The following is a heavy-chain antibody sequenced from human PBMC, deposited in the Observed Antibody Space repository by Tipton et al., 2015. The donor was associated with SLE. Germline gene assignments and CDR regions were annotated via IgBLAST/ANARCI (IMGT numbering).Heavy chain of an antibody. Sequence: TLSLTCAVFGESFSGYYWSWIRQTPGKGLEWIGEINHSGITSYNPSLKSRVTISGDTSKNQISLRLTSVTAADTAIYYCAGPAPLYYDILTDYYYYYYYGMDVWGQGTTVTVSS. J-gene: IGHJ6*02. CDR1: GESFSGYY. CDR3: AGPAPLYYDILTDYYYYYYYGMDV. CDR2: INHSGIT. V-gene: IGHV4-34*01. D-gene: IGHD3-9*01.